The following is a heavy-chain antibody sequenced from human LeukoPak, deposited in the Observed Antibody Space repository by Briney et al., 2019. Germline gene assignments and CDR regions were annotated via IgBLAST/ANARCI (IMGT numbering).Heavy chain of an antibody. CDR1: GGSFSGYY. J-gene: IGHJ6*02. D-gene: IGHD6-6*01. CDR2: INHSGST. V-gene: IGHV4-34*01. CDR3: ARGGRAARLYYYYYGMDV. Sequence: PSETLSLTCAVYGGSFSGYYWSWIRQPPGKGLEWIGEINHSGSTNYNPSLESRVTISVDTSKNQFSLKLSSVTAADTAVYYCARGGRAARLYYYYYGMDVWGQGTTVTVSS.